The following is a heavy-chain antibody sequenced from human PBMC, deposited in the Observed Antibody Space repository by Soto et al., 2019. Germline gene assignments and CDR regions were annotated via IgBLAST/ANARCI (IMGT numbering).Heavy chain of an antibody. Sequence: PGGSLRLSCAASGFTFSTYWMHWVRQAPGKGLVWVARIKSKADGETTDYAAPVKGRFVISRDDSSNMVFLHLNSLRAEDTAVYFCTIDSDRFLPQIDYWGQGVLVTVSS. CDR3: TIDSDRFLPQIDY. J-gene: IGHJ4*02. CDR1: GFTFSTYW. CDR2: IKSKADGETT. V-gene: IGHV3-15*07.